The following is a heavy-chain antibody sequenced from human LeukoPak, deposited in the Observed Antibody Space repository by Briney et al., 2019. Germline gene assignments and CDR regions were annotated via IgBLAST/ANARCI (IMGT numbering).Heavy chain of an antibody. D-gene: IGHD2-15*01. CDR2: IIPILGIA. V-gene: IGHV1-69*04. Sequence: SVKVSCKASGGTFSSYVISWVRQAPGQGLEWMGRIIPILGIANYAQKFQGRVTITADKSTSTAYMELSSLRSEDTAVYYCARDGTVVVVAATPYYYGMDVWGQGTTVTVSS. CDR3: ARDGTVVVVAATPYYYGMDV. J-gene: IGHJ6*02. CDR1: GGTFSSYV.